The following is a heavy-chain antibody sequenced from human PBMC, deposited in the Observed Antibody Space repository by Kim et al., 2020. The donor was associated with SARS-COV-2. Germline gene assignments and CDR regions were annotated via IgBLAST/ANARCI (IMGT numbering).Heavy chain of an antibody. CDR1: GFTFSSFW. CDR3: GRGAGCAGDCPWCYNGMDV. J-gene: IGHJ6*02. Sequence: GGSLRLSCAASGFTFSSFWMDWVRQAPGKGLVWVSRISSDGSTTIDADSVRGRFTISRDNAKNTLYLQMNRLRADDTAVYYCGRGAGCAGDCPWCYNGMDVWGQETTVTVAS. V-gene: IGHV3-74*01. CDR2: ISSDGSTT. D-gene: IGHD2-21*02.